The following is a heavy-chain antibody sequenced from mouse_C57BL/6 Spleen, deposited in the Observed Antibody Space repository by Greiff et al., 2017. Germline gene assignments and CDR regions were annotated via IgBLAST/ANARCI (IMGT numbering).Heavy chain of an antibody. CDR1: GYSITSGYY. V-gene: IGHV3-6*01. J-gene: IGHJ4*01. CDR2: ISYDGRN. Sequence: EVQLQESGPGLVKPSQSLSLPCSVTGYSITSGYYWNWIRQFPGNKLEWMGYISYDGRNNYNPSLKNRISITRDTSKNQFFLKLNAVTTEDTATYDCAREGDYWGQGTSVTVSS. CDR3: AREGDY.